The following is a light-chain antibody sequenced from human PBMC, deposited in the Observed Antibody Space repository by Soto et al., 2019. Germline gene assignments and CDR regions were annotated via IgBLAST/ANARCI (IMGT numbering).Light chain of an antibody. J-gene: IGLJ3*02. CDR3: GSHAGNSNLV. Sequence: QSVLTQPPSASGSPGQSVTISCTGTSTDVGAYNFVSWYQQHPGKAPKLVIYEVTKRPSGVPDRFSGSKSANTASLTVSGLQAEDEADYYCGSHAGNSNLVFGGGTKVTVL. CDR1: STDVGAYNF. CDR2: EVT. V-gene: IGLV2-8*01.